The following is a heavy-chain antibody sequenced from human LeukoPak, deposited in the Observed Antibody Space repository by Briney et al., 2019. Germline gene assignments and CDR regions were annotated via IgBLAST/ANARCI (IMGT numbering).Heavy chain of an antibody. Sequence: ASVKVSCKVSGYTLTELSMHWVRQAPGKGLEGMGGFDPEDGETIYAQKFQGRVTMTEDTSTDTAYMELSSLRSEDTAVYYCATSIITMVRGVFDYWGQGTLVTVSS. V-gene: IGHV1-24*01. CDR3: ATSIITMVRGVFDY. D-gene: IGHD3-10*01. J-gene: IGHJ4*02. CDR1: GYTLTELS. CDR2: FDPEDGET.